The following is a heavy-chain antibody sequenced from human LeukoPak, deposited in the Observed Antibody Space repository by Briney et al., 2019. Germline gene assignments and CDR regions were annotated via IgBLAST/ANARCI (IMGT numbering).Heavy chain of an antibody. V-gene: IGHV1-2*02. CDR3: ARVVVVPAANMDV. CDR1: GYTFTGYY. D-gene: IGHD2-2*01. J-gene: IGHJ6*03. CDR2: INPNSGGT. Sequence: GASVKVSCKASGYTFTGYYMHWVRQAPGQGREWMGWINPNSGGTNYAQKFQGRVTMTRDTPISKAYMEMSRLRSDDTAVYYCARVVVVPAANMDVWGKGTTVTVSS.